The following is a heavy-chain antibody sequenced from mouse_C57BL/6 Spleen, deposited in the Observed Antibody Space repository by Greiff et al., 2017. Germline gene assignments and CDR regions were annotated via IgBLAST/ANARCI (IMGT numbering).Heavy chain of an antibody. CDR1: GFNIKDDY. CDR2: IDPENGDT. J-gene: IGHJ4*01. Sequence: EVQLQQSGAELVRPGASVKLSCTASGFNIKDDYMHWVKQRPEQGLEWIGWIDPENGDTEYASKFQGKATITADTSSNTAYLQLSSLTSDDTAVYYCTTATTVPNYYAMDYWGQGTSVTVSS. V-gene: IGHV14-4*01. D-gene: IGHD1-1*01. CDR3: TTATTVPNYYAMDY.